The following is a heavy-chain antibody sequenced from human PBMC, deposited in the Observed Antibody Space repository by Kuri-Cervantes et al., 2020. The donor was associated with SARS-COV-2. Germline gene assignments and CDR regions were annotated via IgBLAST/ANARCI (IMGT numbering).Heavy chain of an antibody. Sequence: ESLKISCTVSGGSISSYYWSWIRQPPGKGLEWIGSIYYSGSTYYNLSLKSRVTISVDTSKNQFSLKLSSVTAADTAVYYCARQMMSSITIFGVVITRNWFDPWGQGTLVTVSS. D-gene: IGHD3-3*01. CDR2: IYYSGST. J-gene: IGHJ5*02. CDR1: GGSISSYY. CDR3: ARQMMSSITIFGVVITRNWFDP. V-gene: IGHV4-39*01.